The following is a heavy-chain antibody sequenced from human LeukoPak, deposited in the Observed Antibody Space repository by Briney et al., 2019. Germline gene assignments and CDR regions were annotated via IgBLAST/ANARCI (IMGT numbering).Heavy chain of an antibody. D-gene: IGHD2-15*01. Sequence: SETRSLTCTVSGGSISFYYSGWIRQSPGKGVEWIGYIYYNGSTNYNPSLKSRVTISVDMSKNQFSLKVTSVTAADTAIYYCARKGGHFDYWGQGTLVTVSS. CDR2: IYYNGST. CDR1: GGSISFYY. J-gene: IGHJ4*02. CDR3: ARKGGHFDY. V-gene: IGHV4-59*01.